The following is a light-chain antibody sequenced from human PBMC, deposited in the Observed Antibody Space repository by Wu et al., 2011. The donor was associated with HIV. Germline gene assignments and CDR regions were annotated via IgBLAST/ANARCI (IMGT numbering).Light chain of an antibody. CDR3: QQYNDWPRHT. Sequence: EIVLTQSPGTLSLSPGERATLSCRVSESIGSSSLAWYQQKPGQAPRLLIYGASSRATGIPDRLSARGSGTEFTLTISSMQSEDFAVYYCQQYNDWPRHTFGQGTKVEIK. J-gene: IGKJ2*01. CDR2: GAS. CDR1: ESIGSS. V-gene: IGKV3D-15*01.